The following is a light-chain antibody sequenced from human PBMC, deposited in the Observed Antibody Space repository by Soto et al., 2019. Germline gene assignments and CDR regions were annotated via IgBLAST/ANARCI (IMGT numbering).Light chain of an antibody. J-gene: IGLJ1*01. Sequence: QSLLSQPASVSGSPGHSVTISCTGTSSDVGGYNYVSWYQQHPGKAPKLMIYEVSNRPSGVSNRFSGSKSGNTASLTISGLQAEEEADYYCSSYTSRSTYAFGTGTKVTVL. CDR1: SSDVGGYNY. CDR3: SSYTSRSTYA. V-gene: IGLV2-14*01. CDR2: EVS.